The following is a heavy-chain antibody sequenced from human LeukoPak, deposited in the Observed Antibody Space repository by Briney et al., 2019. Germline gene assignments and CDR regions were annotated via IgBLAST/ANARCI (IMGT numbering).Heavy chain of an antibody. D-gene: IGHD3-16*01. V-gene: IGHV3-48*04. CDR2: INGGGGTY. J-gene: IGHJ4*02. CDR1: GFTFSSYA. Sequence: GGSLRLSCAASGFTFSSYAMSWVRQAPGKGLEWVSYINGGGGTYYYADSVRGRFTNSRDNAKNTLYLQMNSLRAEDTAVYHCVKGGLWVDFDYWGQGTLVTVSS. CDR3: VKGGLWVDFDY.